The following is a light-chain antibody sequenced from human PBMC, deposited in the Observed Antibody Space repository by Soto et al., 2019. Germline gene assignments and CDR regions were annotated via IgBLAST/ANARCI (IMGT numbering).Light chain of an antibody. CDR1: SSDVGGYNY. CDR2: EVN. V-gene: IGLV2-8*01. Sequence: QSALTQPPSASGSPGQSVAISCTGTSSDVGGYNYVSWYQQHPGKAPKLMIYEVNKRPSGVPDRFSGSKSGNTASLTVSGLQAEDAADYYYSSYSGSSNFFGIGTKLTVL. J-gene: IGLJ1*01. CDR3: SSYSGSSNF.